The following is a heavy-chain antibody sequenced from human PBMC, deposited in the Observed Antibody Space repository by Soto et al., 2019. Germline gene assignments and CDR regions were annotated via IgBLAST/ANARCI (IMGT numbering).Heavy chain of an antibody. Sequence: EVQLVESGGGLVQPGGSLRLSCAASGFTFSSYCMSWVRQAPGKGLEWVANIKQDGSEKYDVDSVKGRFTISRDNAKHSLYVQMNSLSAEDAAMYSCASVKRGTAVEGTFFDFWGQGSLVTV. V-gene: IGHV3-7*05. CDR3: ASVKRGTAVEGTFFDF. D-gene: IGHD6-19*01. CDR2: IKQDGSEK. CDR1: GFTFSSYC. J-gene: IGHJ4*02.